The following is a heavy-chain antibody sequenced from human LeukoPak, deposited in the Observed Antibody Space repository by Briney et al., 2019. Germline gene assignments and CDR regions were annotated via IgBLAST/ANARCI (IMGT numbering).Heavy chain of an antibody. Sequence: SVKVSCKASGGTFSSYAISWVRQAPGQGLEWMGGIIPIFGTANYAQKSQGRVTITADESTSTAYMELSSLRSEDTAVYYCARAKRWWLPGVRLYYYYYMDVWGKGTTVTVSS. CDR3: ARAKRWWLPGVRLYYYYYMDV. CDR2: IIPIFGTA. D-gene: IGHD5-12*01. J-gene: IGHJ6*03. V-gene: IGHV1-69*01. CDR1: GGTFSSYA.